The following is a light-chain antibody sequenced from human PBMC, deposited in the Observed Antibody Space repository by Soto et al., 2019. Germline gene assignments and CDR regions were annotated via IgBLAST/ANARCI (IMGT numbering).Light chain of an antibody. V-gene: IGKV3D-15*01. Sequence: EIVITQSPATLSVSPGDRATLSCRASQSVDNDLAWYQQKPGQPPRLLIYDASTRATGIPARFSGSQSGTEFTLTISSLLSEDFAVYSCQQYNNWPLTFGGGTKV. CDR2: DAS. CDR3: QQYNNWPLT. J-gene: IGKJ4*01. CDR1: QSVDND.